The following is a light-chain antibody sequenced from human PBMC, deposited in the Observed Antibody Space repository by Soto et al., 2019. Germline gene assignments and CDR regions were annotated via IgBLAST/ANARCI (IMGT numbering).Light chain of an antibody. CDR1: QGISSY. V-gene: IGKV1-9*01. Sequence: DIQLTQSPSFLSASVGDRVTITCRASQGISSYLAWYQQKPGKAPKLLIYAASTLQRGVPSRFSGSGSGTEFTLTISSLQPEDFATYYCQQLNSYPHTFGQGTKLESK. CDR3: QQLNSYPHT. J-gene: IGKJ2*01. CDR2: AAS.